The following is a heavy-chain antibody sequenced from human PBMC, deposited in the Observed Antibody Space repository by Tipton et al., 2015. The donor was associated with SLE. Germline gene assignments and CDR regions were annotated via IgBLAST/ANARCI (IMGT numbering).Heavy chain of an antibody. CDR3: ARGVKYRRLSDTPGYFNH. D-gene: IGHD2-2*01. CDR1: DGSINNGDYY. Sequence: TLSLTCSVSDGSINNGDYYWTWIRQPPGKGLEWIGYISYSGSTFYNPSLKSRFTISLDTSKSQFSLKLSSVTAADTAVYYCARGVKYRRLSDTPGYFNHWAQSTQVAVPS. J-gene: IGHJ1*01. CDR2: ISYSGST. V-gene: IGHV4-31*03.